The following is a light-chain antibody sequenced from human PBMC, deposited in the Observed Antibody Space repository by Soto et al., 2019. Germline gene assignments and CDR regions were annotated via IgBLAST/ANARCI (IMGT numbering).Light chain of an antibody. V-gene: IGKV3-15*01. CDR1: QSVGGN. Sequence: DTVMTQSPVTLSVSPGERATLSCRASQSVGGNLAWYQQKPGQAPRLLIYGASKRATGVPDRFSGSGSGAVFTLTISSLQSDDFAIYYCQQYSNCPPWTFGQGTKVDVK. CDR2: GAS. J-gene: IGKJ1*01. CDR3: QQYSNCPPWT.